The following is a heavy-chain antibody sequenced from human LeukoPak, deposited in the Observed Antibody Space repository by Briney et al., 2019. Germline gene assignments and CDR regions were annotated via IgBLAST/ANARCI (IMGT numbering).Heavy chain of an antibody. CDR2: ISYDGSNK. Sequence: GRSLRLSCAASGFTFSSYAMHWVRQAPGKGLEWVAVISYDGSNKYYADSVKGRFTISRDNSKNTLYLQMNSLRAEDTAVYYCAKDPLGRVPAAVFDYWGQGTLVTVSS. J-gene: IGHJ4*02. D-gene: IGHD2-2*01. CDR1: GFTFSSYA. CDR3: AKDPLGRVPAAVFDY. V-gene: IGHV3-30-3*01.